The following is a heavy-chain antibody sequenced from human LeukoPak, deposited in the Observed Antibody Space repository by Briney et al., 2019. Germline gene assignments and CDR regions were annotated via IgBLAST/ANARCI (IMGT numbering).Heavy chain of an antibody. Sequence: ASVKVSCRASGYTFTSYDINWVRQATGQGLEWMGWMNPNSGNTGYAQKIQGRVTMTRNTSISTAYMELSSLRSEDTAVYYCARGPRGSYYPDYWGQGTLVTVSS. CDR1: GYTFTSYD. D-gene: IGHD1-26*01. V-gene: IGHV1-8*01. CDR2: MNPNSGNT. CDR3: ARGPRGSYYPDY. J-gene: IGHJ4*02.